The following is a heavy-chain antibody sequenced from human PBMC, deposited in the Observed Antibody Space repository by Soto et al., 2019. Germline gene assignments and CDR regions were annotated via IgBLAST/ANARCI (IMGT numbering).Heavy chain of an antibody. CDR2: ISSFSNYM. V-gene: IGHV3-21*01. CDR1: GFTFNSYS. J-gene: IGHJ6*02. Sequence: EVQLVESGGGLVKPGGSLRLSCAVSGFTFNSYSMNWVRQAPGKGLEWVSSISSFSNYMYYTDSVKGRFTISRDNARNSLYLQMNRLRAEDTAVYYCVRAGGYSRTTPNPTAYDMDVWGQGTTVTVSS. CDR3: VRAGGYSRTTPNPTAYDMDV. D-gene: IGHD6-13*01.